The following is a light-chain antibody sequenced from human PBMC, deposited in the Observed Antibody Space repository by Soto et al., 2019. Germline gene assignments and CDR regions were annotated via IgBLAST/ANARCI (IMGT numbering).Light chain of an antibody. CDR3: QQYTTYSYT. CDR1: QSINIW. J-gene: IGKJ2*01. Sequence: DIQMTQSPSTLSASVGDRVTITCRASQSINIWLAWYQQKPGKAPKFLIYDASTLKSGVPSRFSGSGSGTEFTLTLSSLQPDDFATYYCQQYTTYSYTFGQGTKLEIK. CDR2: DAS. V-gene: IGKV1-5*01.